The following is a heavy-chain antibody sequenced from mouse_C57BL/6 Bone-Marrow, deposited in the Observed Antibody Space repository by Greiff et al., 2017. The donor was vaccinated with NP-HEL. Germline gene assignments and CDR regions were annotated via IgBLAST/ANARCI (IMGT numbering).Heavy chain of an antibody. CDR2: ISNGGGST. V-gene: IGHV5-12*01. J-gene: IGHJ4*01. CDR3: ARRNWDAMDY. CDR1: GFTFSDYY. Sequence: EVMLVESGGGLVQPGGSLKLSCAASGFTFSDYYMYWVRQTPEKRLEWVAYISNGGGSTYYPDTVKGRFTISRDNAKNTLYLQMSRLKSEDTAMYYCARRNWDAMDYWGQGTSVTVSS.